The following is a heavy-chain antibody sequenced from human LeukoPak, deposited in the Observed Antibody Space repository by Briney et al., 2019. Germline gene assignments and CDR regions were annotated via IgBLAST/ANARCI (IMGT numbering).Heavy chain of an antibody. CDR1: GFTVSSNY. J-gene: IGHJ4*02. CDR3: ARRHPHGWELYLDY. D-gene: IGHD1-26*01. Sequence: GGSLRLSCAASGFTVSSNYMSWVRQAPGKGLEWVSVIYSGGSTYYADSVKGRFTVSRDNSKNTPYLQMNSLRVEDTAVYYCARRHPHGWELYLDYWGQGTLVTVSS. CDR2: IYSGGST. V-gene: IGHV3-53*05.